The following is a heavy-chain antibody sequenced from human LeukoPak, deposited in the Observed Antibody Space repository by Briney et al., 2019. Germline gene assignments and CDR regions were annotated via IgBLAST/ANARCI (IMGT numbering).Heavy chain of an antibody. CDR3: ARQLAYCGGDCYSNYYYYGMDV. Sequence: GESLKSSCKGSGYSFTSYWIGWVRQMPGKGLEWMGIIYPGDSDTRYSPSFQGQVTISADKSISTAYLQWSSLKASDTAMYYCARQLAYCGGDCYSNYYYYGMDVWGQGTTVTVSS. J-gene: IGHJ6*02. CDR1: GYSFTSYW. D-gene: IGHD2-21*02. V-gene: IGHV5-51*01. CDR2: IYPGDSDT.